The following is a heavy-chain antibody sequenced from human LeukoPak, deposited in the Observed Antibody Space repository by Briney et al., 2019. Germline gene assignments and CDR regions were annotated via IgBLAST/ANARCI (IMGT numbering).Heavy chain of an antibody. D-gene: IGHD3-22*01. CDR3: ARDSGGQFYYDRTFSYYDANDI. V-gene: IGHV3-7*01. CDR1: GFVFSNYW. CDR2: IKEDGSEK. J-gene: IGHJ3*02. Sequence: AGGSLRLSCGASGFVFSNYWMTWVRQAPGKGLEWVANIKEDGSEKNYEHSVEGRFTISRDNAKNSLFLRMSSLRAEDTAVYYCARDSGGQFYYDRTFSYYDANDIWGQGTMVTVSS.